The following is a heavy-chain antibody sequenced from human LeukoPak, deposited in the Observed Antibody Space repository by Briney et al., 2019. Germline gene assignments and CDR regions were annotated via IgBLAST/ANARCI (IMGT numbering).Heavy chain of an antibody. Sequence: KPSETLSLTCTVSGGSISSYYWSWIRQPAGKGLEWIGRIYTSGSTNYNPSLKSRVTMSVDTSKNQFSLKLSSVTAADTAVYYCARHSAHSSTNDAFDIWGQGTMVTVSS. CDR3: ARHSAHSSTNDAFDI. CDR2: IYTSGST. J-gene: IGHJ3*02. D-gene: IGHD6-13*01. CDR1: GGSISSYY. V-gene: IGHV4-4*07.